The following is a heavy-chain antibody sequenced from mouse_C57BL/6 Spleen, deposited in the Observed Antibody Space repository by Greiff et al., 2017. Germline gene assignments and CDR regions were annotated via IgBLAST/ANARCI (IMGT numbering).Heavy chain of an antibody. CDR3: ASFLGGYGNYYAMDY. Sequence: VQLQQSGAELVRPGTSVKVSCKASGYAFTNYLIEWVKQRPGQGLEWIGVINPGSGGTNYNEKFKGKATLTADKSSSTAYMQLSSLTSEDSAVYFCASFLGGYGNYYAMDYWGQGTSVTVSS. J-gene: IGHJ4*01. CDR2: INPGSGGT. D-gene: IGHD2-1*01. V-gene: IGHV1-54*01. CDR1: GYAFTNYL.